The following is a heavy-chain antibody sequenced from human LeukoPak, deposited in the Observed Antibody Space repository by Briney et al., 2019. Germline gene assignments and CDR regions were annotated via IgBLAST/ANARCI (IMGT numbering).Heavy chain of an antibody. J-gene: IGHJ4*02. CDR2: IDQDGSVI. Sequence: GGSLRLSCAASGSILSGYWMTRVRQAPGKGLEWVANIDQDGSVIYYVDSVKGRFTISRDNAKNSLFLQMNSLRAEDTAVYYCARARGVFDYWGQGTLVTVSS. V-gene: IGHV3-7*03. CDR1: GSILSGYW. CDR3: ARARGVFDY.